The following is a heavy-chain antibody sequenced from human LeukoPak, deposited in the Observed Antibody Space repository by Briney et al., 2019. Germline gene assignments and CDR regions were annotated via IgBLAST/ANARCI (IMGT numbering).Heavy chain of an antibody. CDR3: ARDAVDTANAV. J-gene: IGHJ6*02. D-gene: IGHD5-18*01. CDR1: GFTFTTYW. V-gene: IGHV3-74*01. CDR2: INSDGSIT. Sequence: GGSLRLSCAASGFTFTTYWMHWVRQAPGKGLVWVSHINSDGSITSYADSVKGRFTISRDNAKNTLYLQMNSLRAEDTAVYYCARDAVDTANAVWGQGTTVTVSS.